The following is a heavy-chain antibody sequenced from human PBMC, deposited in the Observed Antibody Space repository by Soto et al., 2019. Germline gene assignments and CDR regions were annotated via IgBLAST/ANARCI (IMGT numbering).Heavy chain of an antibody. CDR3: AKERRYSFDAFDI. CDR2: ISYDGSEK. CDR1: GFTFNFFG. J-gene: IGHJ3*02. D-gene: IGHD5-12*01. Sequence: QEQLVESGGGVVQAGRSLRLSCAASGFTFNFFGMHWVRHAPGKGLEWVAVISYDGSEKYYADSVKGRFTMSRDNSKNMVYLEMSSLRPEDTFVYYCAKERRYSFDAFDIWGHGTMVTVS. V-gene: IGHV3-30*18.